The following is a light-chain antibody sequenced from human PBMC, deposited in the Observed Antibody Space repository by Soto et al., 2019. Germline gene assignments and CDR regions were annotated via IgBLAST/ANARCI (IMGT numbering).Light chain of an antibody. J-gene: IGKJ1*01. V-gene: IGKV3-15*01. CDR1: QSVSSN. Sequence: EIVITQSPAPLSVSPGERATLSCRASQSVSSNLAWYQQKPGQAPRLLIYGASTRATGIPARFSGSGSGTEFTLTINSLQSEDFAVYYCQQYNNWPRTFGQGTKVDIK. CDR2: GAS. CDR3: QQYNNWPRT.